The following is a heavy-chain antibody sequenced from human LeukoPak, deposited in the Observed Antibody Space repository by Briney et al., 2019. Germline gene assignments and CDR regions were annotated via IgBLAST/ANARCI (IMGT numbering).Heavy chain of an antibody. CDR1: GFTFSSYS. Sequence: PGGSLRLSCAASGFTFSSYSMNWVRQAPGKGLERVSSISSSSSYIYYADSVKGRFTISRDNAKNSLYLQMNSLRAEDTAVYYCAREIGKHATEGAFGIWGQGTMVTVSS. J-gene: IGHJ3*02. D-gene: IGHD2/OR15-2a*01. CDR3: AREIGKHATEGAFGI. V-gene: IGHV3-21*01. CDR2: ISSSSSYI.